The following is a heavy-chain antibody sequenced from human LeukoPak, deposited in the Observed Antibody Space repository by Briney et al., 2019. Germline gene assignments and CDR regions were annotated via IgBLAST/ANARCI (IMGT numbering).Heavy chain of an antibody. CDR3: ASSYHYYMDV. V-gene: IGHV4-59*01. J-gene: IGHJ6*03. CDR2: TYYSGST. Sequence: SETLSLTCTVSGGSISSYSWSCIWQPPRRGLEWIGYTYYSGSTDYNPSPKSRVTISVDTSKNQLSLELSSVTAADTAVYYCASSYHYYMDVWGKGTTVTVSS. CDR1: GGSISSYS.